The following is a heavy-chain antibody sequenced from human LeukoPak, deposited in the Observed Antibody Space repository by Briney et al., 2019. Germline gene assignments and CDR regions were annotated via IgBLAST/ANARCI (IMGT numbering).Heavy chain of an antibody. Sequence: KISCKGSGYSFTSYWIGWVRQMPGKGLEWMGGIIPIFGTANYAQKFQGRVTITADESTSTAYMELSSLRSEDTAVYYCARDAALGVVPAAMGFDYWGQGTLVSVSS. J-gene: IGHJ4*02. CDR2: IIPIFGTA. CDR3: ARDAALGVVPAAMGFDY. D-gene: IGHD2-2*01. CDR1: GYSFTSYW. V-gene: IGHV1-69*01.